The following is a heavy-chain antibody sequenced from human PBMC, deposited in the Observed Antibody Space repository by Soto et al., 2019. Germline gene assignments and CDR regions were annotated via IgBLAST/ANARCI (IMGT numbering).Heavy chain of an antibody. V-gene: IGHV4-59*01. D-gene: IGHD1-1*01. J-gene: IGHJ4*02. Sequence: SETLSLTCAVSGGSISGYYWSWVRQAPGKGLEWIGFIYYTGVTDYNRSLQSRVTLSVDTSKNQFSMRLNSVTAADTAVYYCERWNEGLDYWGQGTLVTVSS. CDR3: ERWNEGLDY. CDR1: GGSISGYY. CDR2: IYYTGVT.